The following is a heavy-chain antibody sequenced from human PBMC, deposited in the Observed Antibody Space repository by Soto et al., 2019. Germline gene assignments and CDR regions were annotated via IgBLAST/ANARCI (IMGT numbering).Heavy chain of an antibody. Sequence: SETLSLTCPFSGGSISTYYWILLRPPAGKGLEWIGRIYTSGNTNYNPSLKGRVTMSVDTSKNQFSLKLSSVTAADTAVYYCARGHPIAARRPERKSWLNWGQGTLVTFSS. V-gene: IGHV4-4*07. J-gene: IGHJ4*02. CDR1: GGSISTYY. CDR2: IYTSGNT. CDR3: ARGHPIAARRPERKSWLN. D-gene: IGHD6-6*01.